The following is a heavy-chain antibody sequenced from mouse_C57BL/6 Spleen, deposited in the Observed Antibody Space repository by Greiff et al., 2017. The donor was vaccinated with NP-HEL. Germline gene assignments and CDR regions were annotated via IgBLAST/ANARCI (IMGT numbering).Heavy chain of an antibody. Sequence: EVQLQQSGPELVKPGASVKIPCKASGYTFTDYNMDWVKQSHGKSLEWIGDINPNNGGTIYNQKFKGKATLTVEKPSSTAYMGLRSLTSEDTAVYYCARTYWDRAYFDYWGQGTTLTVSS. CDR3: ARTYWDRAYFDY. J-gene: IGHJ2*01. D-gene: IGHD4-1*01. CDR1: GYTFTDYN. CDR2: INPNNGGT. V-gene: IGHV1-18*01.